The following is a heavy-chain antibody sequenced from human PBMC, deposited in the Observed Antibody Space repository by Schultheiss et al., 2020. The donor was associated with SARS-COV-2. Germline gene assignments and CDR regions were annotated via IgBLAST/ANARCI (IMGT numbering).Heavy chain of an antibody. J-gene: IGHJ6*02. CDR3: ARASKRDCTGGVCYTNYYYGMDV. D-gene: IGHD2-8*02. Sequence: SQTLSLTCTVSGGSISSGDYYWSWIRQPPGKGLEWIGYLYYSGSTNYNPSLKSRVTISVDTSKNQFSLKLSSVTAADTAMYYCARASKRDCTGGVCYTNYYYGMDVWGQGTTVTVSS. V-gene: IGHV4-61*08. CDR2: LYYSGST. CDR1: GGSISSGDYY.